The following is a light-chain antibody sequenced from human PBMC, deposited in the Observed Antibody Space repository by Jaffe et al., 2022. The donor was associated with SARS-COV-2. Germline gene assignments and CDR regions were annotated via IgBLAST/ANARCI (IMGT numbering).Light chain of an antibody. J-gene: IGKJ1*01. CDR1: QSVSSSY. Sequence: EIVLTQSPGTLSLSPGERATLSCRASQSVSSSYLAWYQQKPGQAPRLLIYGASSRATGIPDRFSGGGSGTDFTLTISRLAPEDFAVYYCQQYATSPRTFGQGTKVEI. CDR2: GAS. CDR3: QQYATSPRT. V-gene: IGKV3-20*01.